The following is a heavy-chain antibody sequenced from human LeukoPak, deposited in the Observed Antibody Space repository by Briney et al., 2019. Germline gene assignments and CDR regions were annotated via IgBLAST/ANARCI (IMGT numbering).Heavy chain of an antibody. CDR2: IKQDGSEK. J-gene: IGHJ4*02. D-gene: IGHD2-2*01. V-gene: IGHV3-7*01. Sequence: GGSLRLSCAASGFTFSSYWMSWVRQAPGKGLEWVANIKQDGSEKYYVDSVKGRFTISRDNAKNSLYLQVNSLRAEDTAVYYCARGIPIVVVPAAMVPDYWGQGTLVTVSS. CDR3: ARGIPIVVVPAAMVPDY. CDR1: GFTFSSYW.